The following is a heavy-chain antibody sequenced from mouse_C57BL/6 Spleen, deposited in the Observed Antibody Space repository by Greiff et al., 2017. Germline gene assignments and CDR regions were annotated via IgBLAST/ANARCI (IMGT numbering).Heavy chain of an antibody. D-gene: IGHD2-1*01. V-gene: IGHV5-4*01. CDR2: ISDGGSYT. Sequence: EVQLVESGGGLVKPGGSLKLSCAASGFTFSSYAMSWVRQTPEQRLEWVATISDGGSYTYYPDNVKGRFTISRDNAKNTLYLQMSHLKSEDTAMYYCARDLGGNYTWTWFAYWGQGTLVTVSA. CDR3: ARDLGGNYTWTWFAY. J-gene: IGHJ3*01. CDR1: GFTFSSYA.